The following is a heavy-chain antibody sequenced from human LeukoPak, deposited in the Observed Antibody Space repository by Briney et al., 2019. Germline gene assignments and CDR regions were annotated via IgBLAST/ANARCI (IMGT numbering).Heavy chain of an antibody. D-gene: IGHD3-9*01. CDR2: ISYDGSNK. Sequence: GGSLRLSCVASGLTFSNYWMIWVRQAPGKGLEWVAVISYDGSNKFYADSVRGRFTISRDNSKNTLFLQMNSLRPEDTAVYYCARGPDYDILADYFDYWGQGTLVTVSS. V-gene: IGHV3-30*03. J-gene: IGHJ4*02. CDR1: GLTFSNYW. CDR3: ARGPDYDILADYFDY.